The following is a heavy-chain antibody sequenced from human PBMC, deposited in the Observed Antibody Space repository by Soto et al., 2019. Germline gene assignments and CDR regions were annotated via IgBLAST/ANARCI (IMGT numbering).Heavy chain of an antibody. D-gene: IGHD6-19*01. CDR1: GFTFSSYS. Sequence: EVQLVESGGGLVHPGGSLRLSCAASGFTFSSYSMNWVRQAPGKGLEWVSYITSSSATIYYADSVKGRFTISRDNAKNSWYRKMNGRGDEDGVVYYGGRDRVVGGWSGCPAPGGQGTLVSASP. CDR2: ITSSSATI. CDR3: GRDRVVGGWSGCPAP. V-gene: IGHV3-48*02. J-gene: IGHJ5*02.